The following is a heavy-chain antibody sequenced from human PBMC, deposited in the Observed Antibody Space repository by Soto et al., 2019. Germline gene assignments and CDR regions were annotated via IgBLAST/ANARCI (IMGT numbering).Heavy chain of an antibody. CDR2: ISGSGGST. Sequence: EVQLLESGGGLVQPGGSLRLSCAASGFTFSSYAMRWVRQAPGKGLEWVSAISGSGGSTYYADSVKGRFTISRDNSKNTLYLQMNSLRAEDTAVYYCAKDRKWELLDYYFSMDVWGQGTTVTVSS. V-gene: IGHV3-23*01. CDR1: GFTFSSYA. D-gene: IGHD1-26*01. CDR3: AKDRKWELLDYYFSMDV. J-gene: IGHJ6*02.